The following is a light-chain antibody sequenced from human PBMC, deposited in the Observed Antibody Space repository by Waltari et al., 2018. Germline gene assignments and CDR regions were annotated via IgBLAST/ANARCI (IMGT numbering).Light chain of an antibody. J-gene: IGKJ1*01. CDR2: DAS. CDR1: ESVGRY. Sequence: EIVLTQSPGTLSLSPGERATLYCRASESVGRYLAWYQQKPGQAPRLLFYDASTRATGIPDRFSGSGSGTDFSLTISRLESEEFAGYYCQKYVNLPATFGQGTKVEIK. CDR3: QKYVNLPAT. V-gene: IGKV3-20*01.